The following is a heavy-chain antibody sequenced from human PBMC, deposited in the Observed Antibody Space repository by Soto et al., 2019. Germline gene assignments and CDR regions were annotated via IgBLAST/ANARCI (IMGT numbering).Heavy chain of an antibody. CDR3: AAAVWRGYSEYYYGMDV. CDR2: TIPIFSTT. V-gene: IGHV1-69*01. CDR1: GGTFISYA. Sequence: QVQLVQSGAEVRKPGSSVTVSCKAFGGTFISYAFSWVRQAPGHGLEWMGGTIPIFSTTHYAQNFQGRVTITADGSTSTGYMELSSLRSEDTAVYYCAAAVWRGYSEYYYGMDVWGLGTTVTVSS. D-gene: IGHD3-3*01. J-gene: IGHJ6*02.